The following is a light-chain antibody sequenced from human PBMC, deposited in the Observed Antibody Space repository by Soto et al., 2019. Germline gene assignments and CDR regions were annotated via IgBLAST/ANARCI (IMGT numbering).Light chain of an antibody. CDR3: SSYTSSRNV. V-gene: IGLV2-14*01. CDR1: SSDVGGYNY. Sequence: QSALTQPASVSGSPGQSITISCTGTSSDVGGYNYVSWYQQHPGKAPKLMIYEVSNRPSGVSNRFSGSKSGNTASLNISGLQAEDEADYYCSSYTSSRNVFGTGTKLTVL. J-gene: IGLJ1*01. CDR2: EVS.